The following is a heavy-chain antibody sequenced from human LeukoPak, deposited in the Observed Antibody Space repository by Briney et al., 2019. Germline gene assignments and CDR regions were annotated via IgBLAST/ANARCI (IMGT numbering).Heavy chain of an antibody. D-gene: IGHD4-11*01. CDR2: IYYSGST. J-gene: IGHJ4*02. CDR1: GGSIISSSYF. CDR3: ARQGTVTFLYYFDY. V-gene: IGHV4-39*01. Sequence: SETLSLTCTVSGGSIISSSYFWGWIRQPPGKGLEWIGSIYYSGSTYYNPSLKSRVTISVDTSKNQFSLNLSSVTAADTAVYYCARQGTVTFLYYFDYCGQGTLVTVSS.